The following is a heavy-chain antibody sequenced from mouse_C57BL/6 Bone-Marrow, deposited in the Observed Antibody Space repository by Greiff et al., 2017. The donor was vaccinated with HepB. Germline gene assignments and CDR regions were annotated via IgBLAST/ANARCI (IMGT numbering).Heavy chain of an antibody. CDR1: GYSITSGYY. V-gene: IGHV3-6*01. J-gene: IGHJ2*01. CDR3: ARGGPNWASDY. CDR2: ISYDGSN. Sequence: ESGPGLVKPSQSLSLTCSVTGYSITSGYYWNWIRQFPGNKLEWMGYISYDGSNNYNPSLKNRISITRDTSKNQFFLKLNSVTTEDTATYYCARGGPNWASDYWGQGTTLTVSS. D-gene: IGHD4-1*01.